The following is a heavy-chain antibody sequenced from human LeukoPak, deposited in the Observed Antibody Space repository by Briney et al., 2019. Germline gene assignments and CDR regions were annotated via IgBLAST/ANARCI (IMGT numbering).Heavy chain of an antibody. CDR3: AIRYGSGEKYYYYYYMDV. D-gene: IGHD3-10*01. CDR1: GYTFTSYD. CDR2: MNPNSGNT. V-gene: IGHV1-8*01. J-gene: IGHJ6*03. Sequence: ASVKVSCKASGYTFTSYDINWARQATGQGLEWMGWMNPNSGNTGYAQKFQGRVIMTRNTSISTAYMELSSLRSEDTAVYYCAIRYGSGEKYYYYYYMDVWGKGTSVTVSS.